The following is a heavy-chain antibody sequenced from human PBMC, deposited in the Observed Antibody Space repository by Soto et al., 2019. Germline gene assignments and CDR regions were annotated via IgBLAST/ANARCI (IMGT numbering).Heavy chain of an antibody. CDR2: TYFRSKWYN. V-gene: IGHV6-1*01. J-gene: IGHJ5*02. Sequence: SQTLSLTCAISGDSVSSNTASWNWIRQSPSRGLEWLGRTYFRSKWYNDYAVSVKSRIIIDPDTSNNQFSLQLNSVTPEDTAVYFCAKGDNLGPKTGYAFDPWGQGIMVTVS. CDR3: AKGDNLGPKTGYAFDP. CDR1: GDSVSSNTAS. D-gene: IGHD5-12*01.